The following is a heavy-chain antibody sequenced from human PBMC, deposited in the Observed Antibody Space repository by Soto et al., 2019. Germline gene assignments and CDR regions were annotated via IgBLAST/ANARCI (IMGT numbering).Heavy chain of an antibody. V-gene: IGHV1-18*01. CDR1: GYSFTRYG. CDR2: ISPFNGNT. J-gene: IGHJ4*02. Sequence: ASVKVSCKTSGYSFTRYGLSWVRQAPGQGLEWVGWISPFNGNTNYAHNFRGKITMTTDTSTNTAYLEARSLTYDDTAVYFCVGDYISCPDFWGQGTLVTVSS. CDR3: VGDYISCPDF. D-gene: IGHD3-3*02.